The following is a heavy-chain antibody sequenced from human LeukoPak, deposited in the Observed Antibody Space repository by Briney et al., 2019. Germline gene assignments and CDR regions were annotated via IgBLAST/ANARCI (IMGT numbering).Heavy chain of an antibody. CDR1: GFTFSNYW. J-gene: IGHJ4*02. CDR3: TREYYYGSGSYYNGY. CDR2: IKQDGSDN. Sequence: GGSLRLSCAASGFTFSNYWMSWVRQAPGKGLEWVANIKQDGSDNFYVDSVRGRFTISRDNAKNSLYLQMNSLRAEDTAVYYCTREYYYGSGSYYNGYWGQGTLVTVSS. V-gene: IGHV3-7*04. D-gene: IGHD3-10*01.